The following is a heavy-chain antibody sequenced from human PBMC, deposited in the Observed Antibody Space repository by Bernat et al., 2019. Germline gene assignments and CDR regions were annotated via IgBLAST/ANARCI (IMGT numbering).Heavy chain of an antibody. CDR2: ISGSGGST. D-gene: IGHD3-16*02. CDR1: GFTFSSYA. J-gene: IGHJ4*02. CDR3: AKSVYDYVWGSYRSGYCDY. V-gene: IGHV3-23*04. Sequence: VQLVESGGGVVQPGKSLKLSCTASGFTFSSYAMSWVRQAPGKGLEWVSAISGSGGSTYYADSVKGRFTISRDNSKNTLYLQMNSLRAEDTAVYYCAKSVYDYVWGSYRSGYCDYWGQGTLVTVSS.